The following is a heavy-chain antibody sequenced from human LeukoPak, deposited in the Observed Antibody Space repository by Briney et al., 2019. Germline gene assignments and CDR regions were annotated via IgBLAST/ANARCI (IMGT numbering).Heavy chain of an antibody. CDR3: AKNRSGLIAARRWGFDS. Sequence: GGSLRLSCAASGFTFSSYAMSWVRQAPGKGLEWVPAISGSGGSTYYADSVKGRVTISRENSKNTLYLQMNSLRAEDTALHYCAKNRSGLIAARRWGFDSWGQGALLTVSS. CDR2: ISGSGGST. D-gene: IGHD6-6*01. CDR1: GFTFSSYA. J-gene: IGHJ4*02. V-gene: IGHV3-23*01.